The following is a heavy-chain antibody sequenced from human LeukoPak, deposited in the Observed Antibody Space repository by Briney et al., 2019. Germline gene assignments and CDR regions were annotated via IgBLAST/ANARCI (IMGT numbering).Heavy chain of an antibody. D-gene: IGHD3-22*01. CDR2: INPDGSST. Sequence: GGSLRLTCAASGFTFSRYWMHWVRQAPGKGLVCVSRINPDGSSTTYADSVKGRFTSSRDNAKNTLYLQMNSLRAEDTAVYYCARVRTDSSGYYYEGYDYWGQGTLVTVSS. J-gene: IGHJ4*02. CDR3: ARVRTDSSGYYYEGYDY. V-gene: IGHV3-74*01. CDR1: GFTFSRYW.